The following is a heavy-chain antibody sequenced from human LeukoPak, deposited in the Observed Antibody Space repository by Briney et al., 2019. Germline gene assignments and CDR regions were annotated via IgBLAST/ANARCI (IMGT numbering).Heavy chain of an antibody. CDR3: AREGGDPRWLDP. CDR1: GGSISSYY. J-gene: IGHJ5*02. D-gene: IGHD6-25*01. V-gene: IGHV4-4*07. CDR2: INISGST. Sequence: SETLSLTCTVSGGSISSYYRTWIRQSAGKGLEWIGRINISGSTNYNPSLRSRVTMSVNTSKNQFSLNLTSVTAADTAVYSCAREGGDPRWLDPWGQGTLVTVSS.